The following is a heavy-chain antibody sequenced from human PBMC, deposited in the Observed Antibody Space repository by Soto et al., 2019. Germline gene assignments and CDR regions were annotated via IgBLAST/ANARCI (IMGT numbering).Heavy chain of an antibody. J-gene: IGHJ6*02. Sequence: SETLSLTCTVSAASITSYSWSWVRQPPRKGLEWIGYISYSGSTNYNPSLNSRVTISTHTSNNQFSLRLNSVTSEDTAVYYCARAISIYGVVTYGMDVWGQGNTVTVSS. CDR3: ARAISIYGVVTYGMDV. D-gene: IGHD3-3*01. V-gene: IGHV4-59*01. CDR2: ISYSGST. CDR1: AASITSYS.